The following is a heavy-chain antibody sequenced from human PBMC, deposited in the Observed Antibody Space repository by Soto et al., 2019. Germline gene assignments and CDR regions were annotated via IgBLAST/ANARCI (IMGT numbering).Heavy chain of an antibody. J-gene: IGHJ6*02. CDR1: GGSFSGYY. CDR2: INNSGST. D-gene: IGHD2-15*01. V-gene: IGHV4-34*01. CDR3: ARNHSTYGMDV. Sequence: TCAVYGGSFSGYYWSWIRQPPGKGLECIGAINNSGSTNYNPSLKSRVTISVDTSKNQFSLKLSSVTAADTAVYYCARNHSTYGMDVWGHGTTVTVSS.